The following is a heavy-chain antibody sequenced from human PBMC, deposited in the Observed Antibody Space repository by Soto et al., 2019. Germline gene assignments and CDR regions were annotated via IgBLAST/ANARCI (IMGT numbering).Heavy chain of an antibody. D-gene: IGHD3-16*01. V-gene: IGHV3-30-3*01. Sequence: QVQLVESGGGVVQPGRSLRLSCAASGFTFSSYAMHWVRQAPGKGLEWVAVISYDGSNKYYADSVKGRFTISRDNSKTTLYLQMNSLRAEDTAVYYCARDLLGGVPDDYYYGMDVWGQGTTVTVAS. J-gene: IGHJ6*02. CDR2: ISYDGSNK. CDR1: GFTFSSYA. CDR3: ARDLLGGVPDDYYYGMDV.